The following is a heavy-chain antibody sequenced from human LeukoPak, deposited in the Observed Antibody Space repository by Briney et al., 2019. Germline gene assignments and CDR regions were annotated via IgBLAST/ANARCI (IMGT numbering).Heavy chain of an antibody. Sequence: GGSLRLSCAASGFTFSTSELHWVRQSTGKGLEWVSAIGAIGDTYYADSVKGRFTISRDNSKNTLYLQMNSLRVEDTAVYYCAKSGYNRFDYWGQGTLVTVSS. CDR1: GFTFSTSE. CDR2: IGAIGDT. J-gene: IGHJ4*02. CDR3: AKSGYNRFDY. D-gene: IGHD5-24*01. V-gene: IGHV3-13*01.